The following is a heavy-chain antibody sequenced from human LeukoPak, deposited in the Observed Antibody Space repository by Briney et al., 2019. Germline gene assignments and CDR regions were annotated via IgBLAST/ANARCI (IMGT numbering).Heavy chain of an antibody. CDR3: ARDFQGITTFGVAPPGGFDP. D-gene: IGHD3-3*01. J-gene: IGHJ5*02. V-gene: IGHV4-59*01. CDR1: GSSISSNT. CDR2: IYYGGNT. Sequence: SETLSLTCTVSGSSISSNTWSWIRQPPGKGLEWVGYIYYGGNTNYNPSLQSRVTISVDTSKNQFSLQLKSVTAADTALYYCARDFQGITTFGVAPPGGFDPWGQGTLVIVSS.